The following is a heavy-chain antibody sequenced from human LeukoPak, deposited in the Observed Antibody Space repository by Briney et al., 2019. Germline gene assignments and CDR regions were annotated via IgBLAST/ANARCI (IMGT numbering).Heavy chain of an antibody. CDR1: GFTFSSYA. J-gene: IGHJ4*02. V-gene: IGHV3-23*01. Sequence: GGSLRLSCAASGFTFSSYAMSWVRQAPGKGLEWVSAISGSGGSTYYADSVKGRFTTSRDNSKNTLYLQMNSLRAEDTAVYYCAKVFSSGWYHYFDYWGQGTLVTVSS. CDR2: ISGSGGST. D-gene: IGHD6-19*01. CDR3: AKVFSSGWYHYFDY.